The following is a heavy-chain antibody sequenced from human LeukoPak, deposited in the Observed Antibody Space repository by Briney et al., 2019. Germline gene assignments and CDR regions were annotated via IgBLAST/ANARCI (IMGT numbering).Heavy chain of an antibody. V-gene: IGHV3-21*01. Sequence: KTGGSLRLSCAASGFTFSSYSMNWVRQAPGKGLEWVSSISSSSSYIYYADSVKGRFTISRDNAKNSLYLQMNSLRAEDTAVYYCARDGGFGEKILYYYYMDVWGKGTTVTISS. CDR3: ARDGGFGEKILYYYYMDV. D-gene: IGHD3-10*01. CDR2: ISSSSSYI. J-gene: IGHJ6*03. CDR1: GFTFSSYS.